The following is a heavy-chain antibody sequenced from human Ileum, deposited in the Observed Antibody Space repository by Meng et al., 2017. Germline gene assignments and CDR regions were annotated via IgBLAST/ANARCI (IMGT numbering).Heavy chain of an antibody. D-gene: IGHD2-15*01. V-gene: IGHV4-4*02. CDR1: VGSIGSSLY. CDR3: LRHGGKYFDS. J-gene: IGHJ4*02. CDR2: SYLTGSP. Sequence: LQESGPWVVGPSGTLSLSCAVGVGSIGSSLYWSWVRQAPGKGREWIRQSYLTGSPTYNPSLVSRVTISVDKSKNQSALRLTSVTAADTAILYCLRHGGKYFDSWGQGTLVTVSS.